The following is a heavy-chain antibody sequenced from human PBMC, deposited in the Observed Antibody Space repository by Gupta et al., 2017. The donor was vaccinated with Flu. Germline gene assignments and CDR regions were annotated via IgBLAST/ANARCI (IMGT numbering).Heavy chain of an antibody. V-gene: IGHV3-23*01. CDR2: ISGDGYTT. CDR1: GFTFSSYA. D-gene: IGHD3-10*01. CDR3: ARIYYGDGDY. Sequence: EVQVLESGGGLVQPGGSLRLPCAASGFTFSSYAFNWVRQAPGKGLECVSTISGDGYTTYYADSVKGRFTFSRDNSKNTLFLQMNGLRPEDTAVYYCARIYYGDGDYWGQGTLVTVFS. J-gene: IGHJ4*02.